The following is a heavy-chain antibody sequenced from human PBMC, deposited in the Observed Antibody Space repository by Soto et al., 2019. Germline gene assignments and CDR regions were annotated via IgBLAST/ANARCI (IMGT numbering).Heavy chain of an antibody. J-gene: IGHJ4*02. D-gene: IGHD2-21*02. CDR2: INAGNGNT. V-gene: IGHV1-3*05. CDR3: ARSIVVVPALDY. Sequence: QVQLVQSGAEEKKPGASVKVSCKASGYTFTSYAMHWVRQAPGQRLEWMGWINAGNGNTKYSQKFQGRVTITRDTPASTAYMELSSLRSEYTAVYYCARSIVVVPALDYWGQGTLVSVSS. CDR1: GYTFTSYA.